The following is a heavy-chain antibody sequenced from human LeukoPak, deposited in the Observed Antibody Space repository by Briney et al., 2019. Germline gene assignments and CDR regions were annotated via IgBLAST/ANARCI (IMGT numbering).Heavy chain of an antibody. CDR3: ARGRLAVADY. CDR2: IKHSGST. Sequence: SETLSLTCAVYGVSFSGYYWSWIRQPPGKGLEWIGEIKHSGSTNYNPSLKSRVTISVDTSKNQFYLKLSSVTAGDTAVYYCARGRLAVADYWGQGTLVTVSS. CDR1: GVSFSGYY. D-gene: IGHD6-19*01. J-gene: IGHJ4*02. V-gene: IGHV4-34*01.